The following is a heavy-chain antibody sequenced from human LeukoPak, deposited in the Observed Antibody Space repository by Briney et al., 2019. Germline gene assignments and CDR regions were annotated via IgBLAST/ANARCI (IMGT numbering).Heavy chain of an antibody. D-gene: IGHD2-2*01. Sequence: GSLSLSCAASGFPFSRYAMNWVRQAPGKGLQWVSYINTDSSDIHYADSVKGRFTISRDNARNTLYLQLSSLRAEDSAVYYCARDTFQPGLIDSWGQGTLVTVSS. V-gene: IGHV3-21*05. CDR1: GFPFSRYA. J-gene: IGHJ4*02. CDR2: INTDSSDI. CDR3: ARDTFQPGLIDS.